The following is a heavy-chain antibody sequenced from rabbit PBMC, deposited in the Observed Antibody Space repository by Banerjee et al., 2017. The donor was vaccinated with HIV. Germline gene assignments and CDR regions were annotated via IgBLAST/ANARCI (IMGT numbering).Heavy chain of an antibody. CDR2: IYVGSSGST. CDR1: GFSFSSSYY. D-gene: IGHD7-1*01. CDR3: ASESGGYAGYGYLGL. J-gene: IGHJ4*01. Sequence: QEQLVESGGGLVQPGASLTLTCTASGFSFSSSYYMCWVRQAPGKGLEWIACIYVGSSGSTYYASWAKGRFTISKTSSTTVTLQMTSLTAADTATYFCASESGGYAGYGYLGLWGPGTLVTVS. V-gene: IGHV1S45*01.